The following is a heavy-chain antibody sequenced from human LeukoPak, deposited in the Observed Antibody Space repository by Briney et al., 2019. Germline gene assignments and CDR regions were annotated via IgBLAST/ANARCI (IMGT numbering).Heavy chain of an antibody. Sequence: GRSLRLSCAASGFTFSSYAMSWVRQAPGKGLEWVSAISGSGGSTYYADSVKGRFTISRDNSKNTLYLQMNSLRAEDTAVYYCATDIVVVPAAISLAPFDPWGQGTLVTVSS. D-gene: IGHD2-2*01. CDR3: ATDIVVVPAAISLAPFDP. V-gene: IGHV3-23*01. CDR1: GFTFSSYA. J-gene: IGHJ5*02. CDR2: ISGSGGST.